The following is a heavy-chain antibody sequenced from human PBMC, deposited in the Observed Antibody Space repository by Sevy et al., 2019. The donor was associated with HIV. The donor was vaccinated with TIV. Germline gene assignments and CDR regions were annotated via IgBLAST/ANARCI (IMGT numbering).Heavy chain of an antibody. J-gene: IGHJ6*02. CDR3: ARVRGTISPYYYFGMDV. V-gene: IGHV3-49*03. D-gene: IGHD3-16*01. CDR1: GFNFGDYA. Sequence: GGSLRLSCTASGFNFGDYAMSWCRQAPGKGLEWIGFIRSKTYGGTTEYAASVKGRFTISRDDSNSIASLQMNSLKTEDTAVYYCARVRGTISPYYYFGMDVLGQGTTVTISS. CDR2: IRSKTYGGTT.